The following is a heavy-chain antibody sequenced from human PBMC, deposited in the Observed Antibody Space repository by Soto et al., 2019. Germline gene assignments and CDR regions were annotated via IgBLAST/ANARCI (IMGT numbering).Heavy chain of an antibody. CDR1: GFTFSSYG. Sequence: QVQLVESGGGVVQPGRSLRLSCAASGFTFSSYGMHWVRQAPGKGLEWVSVIWYDGSNKYYADSVKGRFTISRDNSKNTLYLQLNSLRAEDTAVYYCARDPCVVPDCSGHFDYWGQGTLVTVSS. V-gene: IGHV3-33*01. CDR3: ARDPCVVPDCSGHFDY. D-gene: IGHD2-15*01. J-gene: IGHJ4*02. CDR2: IWYDGSNK.